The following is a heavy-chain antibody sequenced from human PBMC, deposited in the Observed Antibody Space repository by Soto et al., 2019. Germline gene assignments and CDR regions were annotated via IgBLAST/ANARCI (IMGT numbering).Heavy chain of an antibody. CDR3: ARGSPTEYNNCLDV. J-gene: IGHJ4*02. CDR2: MNPSSGNT. D-gene: IGHD1-20*01. CDR1: GYTFTGYD. Sequence: ASVKVACKASGYTFTGYDIHWVKQATGQGLEWMGWMNPSSGNTGYAQDFQGRVSMTRNTTISTAYMELSTLRSEDTAVYYCARGSPTEYNNCLDVCGQLTLVTVSS. V-gene: IGHV1-8*01.